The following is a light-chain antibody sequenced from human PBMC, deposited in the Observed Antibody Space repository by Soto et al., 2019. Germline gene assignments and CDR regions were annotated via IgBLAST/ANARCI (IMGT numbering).Light chain of an antibody. V-gene: IGLV2-14*01. CDR1: SSDVGGYNY. Sequence: QSVLTQPASVSGSPGQSITISCTGTSSDVGGYNYVSWYQQHPGKAPKLMIYDVSNRPSGVSNRFSGSKSGNTASLTISGRQAEDEADYFCCSYTSSSTLVFGGWTQLTVL. J-gene: IGLJ2*01. CDR2: DVS. CDR3: CSYTSSSTLV.